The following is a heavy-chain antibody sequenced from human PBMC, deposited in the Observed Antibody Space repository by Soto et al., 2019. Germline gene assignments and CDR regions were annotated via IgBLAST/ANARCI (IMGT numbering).Heavy chain of an antibody. Sequence: SLRLSCAASGFSVSSYSMNWVRQAPGKALEWVSYIRSSGSPIYYADSVKGRFTISRDNAKNSLYLQMSSLRADDTAVYYCTRDPEALDFWGLGTLVTVSS. J-gene: IGHJ4*02. CDR1: GFSVSSYS. V-gene: IGHV3-48*01. CDR3: TRDPEALDF. CDR2: IRSSGSPI.